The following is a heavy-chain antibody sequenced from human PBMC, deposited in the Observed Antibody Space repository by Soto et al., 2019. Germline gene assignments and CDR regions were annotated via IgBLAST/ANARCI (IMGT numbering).Heavy chain of an antibody. Sequence: ASETLSLTCTVSGGSISSGGYYWSWIRQHPGKGLEWIGYIYYSGSTYYNPSLKSRVTISVDTSKNQFSLKLSSVTAADTAVYYCARVSYCSGGSCRRKDAFDIWGQGTMVTVSS. V-gene: IGHV4-31*03. CDR1: GGSISSGGYY. CDR3: ARVSYCSGGSCRRKDAFDI. J-gene: IGHJ3*02. D-gene: IGHD2-15*01. CDR2: IYYSGST.